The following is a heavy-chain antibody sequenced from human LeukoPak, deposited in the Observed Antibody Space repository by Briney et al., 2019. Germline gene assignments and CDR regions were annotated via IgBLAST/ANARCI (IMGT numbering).Heavy chain of an antibody. CDR3: ASRRGGIVGDY. D-gene: IGHD2-15*01. CDR2: ITGSSSYI. CDR1: GFTFSTYY. Sequence: GGSLRLSCAASGFTFSTYYMNWVRQAPGKGLEWVSFITGSSSYIYYTDSVKGRFTISRDNAKNSLFLQMNSLRAEDTAVYYCASRRGGIVGDYWGQGTLVTVSS. V-gene: IGHV3-21*01. J-gene: IGHJ4*02.